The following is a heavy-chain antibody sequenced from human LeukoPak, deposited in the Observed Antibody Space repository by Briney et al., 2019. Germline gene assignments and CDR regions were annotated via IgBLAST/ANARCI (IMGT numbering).Heavy chain of an antibody. J-gene: IGHJ4*02. Sequence: PGGSLRLSCAASGFTFSSYWMHWVRQAPGKGLVWVSRINSDGSSTSYADSVKGRFTISRDNAKNTLYLQMNSLRAEDTAVYYCARESGYSSGWNYFDYWGQGTLVTVSS. D-gene: IGHD6-19*01. CDR2: INSDGSST. CDR1: GFTFSSYW. V-gene: IGHV3-74*01. CDR3: ARESGYSSGWNYFDY.